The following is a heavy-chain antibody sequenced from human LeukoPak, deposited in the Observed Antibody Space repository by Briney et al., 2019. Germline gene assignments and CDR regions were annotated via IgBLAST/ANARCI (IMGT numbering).Heavy chain of an antibody. CDR3: ARHENPYYFDY. J-gene: IGHJ4*02. CDR2: IYYSGST. V-gene: IGHV4-39*01. Sequence: SETLSLTCAVSDGSISSSSYYWGWIRQPPGKGVEWIGSIYYSGSTYYNPSLKSRVTISVDTSKNQFSLKLSSVTAADTAVYYCARHENPYYFDYWGQGTLVTVSS. CDR1: DGSISSSSYY.